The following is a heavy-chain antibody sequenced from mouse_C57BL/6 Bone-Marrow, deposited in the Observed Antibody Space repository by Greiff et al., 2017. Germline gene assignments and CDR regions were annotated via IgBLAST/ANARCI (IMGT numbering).Heavy chain of an antibody. CDR1: GYTFTSYG. Sequence: QVQLKQSGAELARPGASVKLSCKASGYTFTSYGISWVKQRTGQGLEWIGEIYPRSGNTYYNEKFKGKATLPADKSSSTAYMELRSLTSEDSAVYFCARLRHYYFDYWGQGTTLTVSS. CDR3: ARLRHYYFDY. CDR2: IYPRSGNT. D-gene: IGHD1-2*01. V-gene: IGHV1-81*01. J-gene: IGHJ2*01.